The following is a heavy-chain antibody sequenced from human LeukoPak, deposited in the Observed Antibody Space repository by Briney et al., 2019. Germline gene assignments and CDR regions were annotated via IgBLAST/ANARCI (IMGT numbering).Heavy chain of an antibody. Sequence: KTSETLSLTCTVSGGSISSSSYYWGWIRQPPGKGLEWIGSTYYSGSTYYNPSLKSRVTISVDTSKNQFSLKLSSVTAADTAVYYCAVEFLGYGSGSYFDYWGQGTLVTVSS. CDR3: AVEFLGYGSGSYFDY. D-gene: IGHD3-10*01. V-gene: IGHV4-39*01. CDR2: TYYSGST. CDR1: GGSISSSSYY. J-gene: IGHJ4*02.